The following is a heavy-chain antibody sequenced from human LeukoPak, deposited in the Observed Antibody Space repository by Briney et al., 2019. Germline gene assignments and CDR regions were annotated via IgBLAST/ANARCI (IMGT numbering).Heavy chain of an antibody. Sequence: GGSLRLSCAASGFTFSSYSMNWVRQAPGKGLEWVSSISSSSSYIYYADSVKGRFTISRDNAKNTLYLQMNSLRAEDTAVYYCARHLSGITGYTYGRGIDYWGQGTLVTVSS. D-gene: IGHD5-18*01. J-gene: IGHJ4*02. CDR1: GFTFSSYS. CDR2: ISSSSSYI. CDR3: ARHLSGITGYTYGRGIDY. V-gene: IGHV3-21*01.